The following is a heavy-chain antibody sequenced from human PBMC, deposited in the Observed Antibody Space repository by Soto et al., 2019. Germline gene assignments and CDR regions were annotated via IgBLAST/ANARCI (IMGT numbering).Heavy chain of an antibody. D-gene: IGHD2-2*01. J-gene: IGHJ3*01. Sequence: SCAASVFMFRRYAMYWVRQGPGKGLEWVSAISYEGSNKFYADSVKGRFTISKDNSKNTLYLQMNSLRPEDTAVYYCARDRGVVAMLKDAFDLWGQGTMVTVSS. CDR1: VFMFRRYA. V-gene: IGHV3-30-3*01. CDR2: ISYEGSNK. CDR3: ARDRGVVAMLKDAFDL.